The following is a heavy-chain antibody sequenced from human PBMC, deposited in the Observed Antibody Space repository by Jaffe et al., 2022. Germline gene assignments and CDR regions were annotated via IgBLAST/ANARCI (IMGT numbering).Heavy chain of an antibody. D-gene: IGHD3-10*01. V-gene: IGHV4-34*01. CDR2: INHSGST. J-gene: IGHJ6*04. CDR1: GGSFSGYY. CDR3: ARRGYYYGSGSYRMDV. Sequence: QVQLQQWGAGLLKPSETLSLTCAVYGGSFSGYYWSWIRQPPGKGLEWIGEINHSGSTNYNPSLKSRVTISVDTSKNQFSLKLSSVTAADTAVYYCARRGYYYGSGSYRMDVWGKGTTVTVSS.